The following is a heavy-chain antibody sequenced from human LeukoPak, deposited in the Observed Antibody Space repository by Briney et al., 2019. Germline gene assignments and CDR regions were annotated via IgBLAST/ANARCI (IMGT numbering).Heavy chain of an antibody. D-gene: IGHD3-9*01. J-gene: IGHJ4*02. CDR3: AKNVHDWYFPPYFDY. V-gene: IGHV3-21*04. CDR1: GFTFSSYS. CDR2: ISSSSSYI. Sequence: KPGGSLRLSCAASGFTFSSYSMNWVRQAPGKGLEWVSSISSSSSYIYYADSVKGRFTISRDNAKNSLYLQMNSLRAEDTAVYYCAKNVHDWYFPPYFDYWGQGTLVTVSS.